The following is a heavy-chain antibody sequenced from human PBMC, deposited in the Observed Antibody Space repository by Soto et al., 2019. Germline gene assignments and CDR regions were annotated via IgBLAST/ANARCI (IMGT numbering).Heavy chain of an antibody. Sequence: GGSLRLSCAASGFTFSSYSMNWVRQAPGKGLEWVSYISSSSSTTYYADSVKGRFTISRDNAKNSLYLQMNSLRAEDTAVYYCARVEVIFGVDYMDVWGKGTTVTVSS. CDR2: ISSSSSTT. J-gene: IGHJ6*03. CDR1: GFTFSSYS. V-gene: IGHV3-48*01. CDR3: ARVEVIFGVDYMDV. D-gene: IGHD3-3*01.